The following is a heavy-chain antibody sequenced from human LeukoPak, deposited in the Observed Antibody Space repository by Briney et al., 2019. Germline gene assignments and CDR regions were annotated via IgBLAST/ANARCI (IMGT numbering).Heavy chain of an antibody. CDR1: EVGFSSHA. D-gene: IGHD4-11*01. J-gene: IGHJ4*02. V-gene: IGHV3-23*01. Sequence: GSLRLSCAASEVGFSSHAMTWVRQAPGKGLELVSAISISGSKTYYADSVKGRFTISRDNSKNTLYLQMNSLRAEDTAVYYCAKGLGKATVTPLGYWGQGTLVTVSS. CDR2: ISISGSKT. CDR3: AKGLGKATVTPLGY.